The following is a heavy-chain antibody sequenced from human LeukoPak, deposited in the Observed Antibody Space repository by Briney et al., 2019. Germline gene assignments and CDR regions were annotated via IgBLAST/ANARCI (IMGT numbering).Heavy chain of an antibody. CDR1: GGSFSGYY. CDR2: INHSGST. V-gene: IGHV4-34*01. CDR3: ARVSGWSKMTDY. J-gene: IGHJ4*02. Sequence: SETLSLTCAVYGGSFSGYYWSWIRQPPGKRLEWIGEINHSGSTNYNPSLKSRVTISVDTSKNQFSLKLSSVTAADTAVYYCARVSGWSKMTDYWGQGTLVTVSS. D-gene: IGHD6-19*01.